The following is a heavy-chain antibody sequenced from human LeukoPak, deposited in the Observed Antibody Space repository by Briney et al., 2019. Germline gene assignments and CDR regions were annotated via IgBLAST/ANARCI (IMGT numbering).Heavy chain of an antibody. CDR2: IGSSGSTI. CDR1: GFTFSSYE. J-gene: IGHJ6*04. Sequence: GGSLRLSCAASGFTFSSYEMNWVRQAPGKGLEWVSYIGSSGSTIYYADSVKGRFTISRDNAKNSLYLQMNSLRAEDTAVYYCARDCSGGSCYSDRYYYSMDVWGKGTTVTVSS. V-gene: IGHV3-48*03. CDR3: ARDCSGGSCYSDRYYYSMDV. D-gene: IGHD2-15*01.